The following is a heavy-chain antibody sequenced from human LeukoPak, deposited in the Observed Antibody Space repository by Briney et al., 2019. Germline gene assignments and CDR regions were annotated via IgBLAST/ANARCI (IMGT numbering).Heavy chain of an antibody. CDR1: GFTFSSYE. CDR3: ARDGGDYVFDY. J-gene: IGHJ4*02. D-gene: IGHD4-17*01. CDR2: ISSSGSTI. Sequence: GGSLRLSCAASGFTFSSYEMNWVRQAPGKGLEWVSYISSSGSTIYYADSVKGRFTISRDNAKNPLYLQMNSLRAEDTAVYYCARDGGDYVFDYWGQGTLVTVSS. V-gene: IGHV3-48*03.